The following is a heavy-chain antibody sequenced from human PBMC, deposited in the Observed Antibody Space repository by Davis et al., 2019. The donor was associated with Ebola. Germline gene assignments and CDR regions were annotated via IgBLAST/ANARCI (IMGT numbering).Heavy chain of an antibody. CDR2: ISGFNTNT. Sequence: ASVKVSCKSSGYTFTSYGLVWVRQAPGLGLEWTGWISGFNTNTNFAQKFQGRVTVSKDTSTNTAYMDLRSLPSDDTAIYYCARAPNYDVLTGTSSYYFDYWGQGTLVTVSS. CDR3: ARAPNYDVLTGTSSYYFDY. CDR1: GYTFTSYG. D-gene: IGHD3-9*01. V-gene: IGHV1-18*04. J-gene: IGHJ4*02.